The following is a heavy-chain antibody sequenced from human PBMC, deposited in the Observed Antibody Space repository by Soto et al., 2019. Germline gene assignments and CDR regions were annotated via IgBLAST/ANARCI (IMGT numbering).Heavy chain of an antibody. V-gene: IGHV4-39*01. D-gene: IGHD2-2*01. J-gene: IGHJ4*02. CDR3: ARLVLAAPAANX. Sequence: PSETLSLTCSVSFASFSSSSYHWGWIRQPPGKGLELIGSISYTGTTYYSPSLKSRVTISADTSKKQFSLKLDSATAADTAVYYCARLVLAAPAANXWGQATLVTVSX. CDR1: FASFSSSSYH. CDR2: ISYTGTT.